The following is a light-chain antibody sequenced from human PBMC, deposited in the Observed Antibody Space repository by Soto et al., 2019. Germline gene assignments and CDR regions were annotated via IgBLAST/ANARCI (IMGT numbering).Light chain of an antibody. CDR2: DTT. CDR1: TGAVTSGHY. Sequence: QTVVTQEPSLTVSPGGTVTITCGSSTGAVTSGHYPYWFQQKPGQAPRTLIYDTTNKHSWTPARFSGSLLGGKAALTLAGAQTDDEADYYCLLSYSGTNWVFGGGTKVTVL. J-gene: IGLJ3*02. V-gene: IGLV7-46*01. CDR3: LLSYSGTNWV.